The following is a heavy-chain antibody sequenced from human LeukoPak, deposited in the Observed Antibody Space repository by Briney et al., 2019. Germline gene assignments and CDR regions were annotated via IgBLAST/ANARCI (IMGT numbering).Heavy chain of an antibody. J-gene: IGHJ4*02. Sequence: GGSLRLSCTASGFTFSSYWMSWVRQAPGKGLEWVANIKKDGSEKYYVDSVKGRFTISRDNAKTSLYLQMNSLRAADTAVYYCARHLSGVTGYTYGRGIDYWGQGTLVTVSS. CDR2: IKKDGSEK. D-gene: IGHD5-18*01. V-gene: IGHV3-7*01. CDR3: ARHLSGVTGYTYGRGIDY. CDR1: GFTFSSYW.